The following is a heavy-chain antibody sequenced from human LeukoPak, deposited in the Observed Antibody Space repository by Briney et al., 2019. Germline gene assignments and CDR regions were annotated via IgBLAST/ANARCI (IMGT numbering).Heavy chain of an antibody. J-gene: IGHJ3*02. Sequence: ASVKVSCKASGYTFTGYYMHWVRQAPGQGLEWMGWINPNSGGTNYAQKFQGRITMTRDTSISTAYMELSRLRSDDTAVYYCARDKERWLQLAAFDIWGQGTMVTVSS. CDR1: GYTFTGYY. CDR2: INPNSGGT. V-gene: IGHV1-2*02. D-gene: IGHD5-24*01. CDR3: ARDKERWLQLAAFDI.